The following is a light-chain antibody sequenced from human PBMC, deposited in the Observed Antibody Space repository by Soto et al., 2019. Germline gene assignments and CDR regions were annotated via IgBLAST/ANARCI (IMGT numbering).Light chain of an antibody. CDR1: QSVSSSY. J-gene: IGKJ2*01. CDR3: QQYSSKPHT. V-gene: IGKV3-20*01. CDR2: GTG. Sequence: EIVLTQSPGTLSLSPGQRATLSCRASQSVSSSYLAWYQHKRGQAPRLLMFGTGSRATGIPDRFSGTGSGTDFTLIINRLEAEDFAVYYCQQYSSKPHTFGQGTKVDIK.